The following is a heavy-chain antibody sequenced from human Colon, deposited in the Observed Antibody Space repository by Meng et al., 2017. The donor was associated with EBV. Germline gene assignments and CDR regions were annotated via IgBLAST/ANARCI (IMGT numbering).Heavy chain of an antibody. Sequence: QLQLQESGSGLVKPSGTLSLTCAVSGGSISSGGYSWHWLRQPPGKGPQWIGYIYYSGSAFYNPSLKGRVTLSVDRSKNQFSLNLSSVTAADTAVYYCARGAYCHYWGQETLVTVPS. D-gene: IGHD2-15*01. J-gene: IGHJ4*02. CDR3: ARGAYCHY. CDR2: IYYSGSA. V-gene: IGHV4-30-2*01. CDR1: GGSISSGGYS.